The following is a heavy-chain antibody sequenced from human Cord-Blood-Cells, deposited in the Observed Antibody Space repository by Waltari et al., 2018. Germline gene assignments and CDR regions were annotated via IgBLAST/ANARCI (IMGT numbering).Heavy chain of an antibody. V-gene: IGHV1-46*01. CDR1: GYTFTSYY. J-gene: IGHJ4*02. CDR2: IIPSGGST. CDR3: ARGGSIAARRDIDY. D-gene: IGHD6-6*01. Sequence: QVQLVQSGAEVKKPGASVKVSCKASGYTFTSYYMHWVRQAPGPGLEWMGRIIPSGGSTNYAQKFQGRVTMTMDTSTSTVYMELSSLRSEDTAVYYCARGGSIAARRDIDYWGQGTLVTVSS.